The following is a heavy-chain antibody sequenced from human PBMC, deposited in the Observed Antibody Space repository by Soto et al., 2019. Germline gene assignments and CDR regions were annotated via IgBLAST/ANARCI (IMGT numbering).Heavy chain of an antibody. J-gene: IGHJ4*02. Sequence: LRLSCAASGFTFSSYAMHWVRQAPGKGLEWVAVISYDGSNKYYADSVKGRFTISRDNSKNTLYLQMNSLRAEDTAVYYCARVLSSGSYYNPIDYWGQGTLVTVSS. CDR2: ISYDGSNK. V-gene: IGHV3-30-3*01. D-gene: IGHD3-10*01. CDR3: ARVLSSGSYYNPIDY. CDR1: GFTFSSYA.